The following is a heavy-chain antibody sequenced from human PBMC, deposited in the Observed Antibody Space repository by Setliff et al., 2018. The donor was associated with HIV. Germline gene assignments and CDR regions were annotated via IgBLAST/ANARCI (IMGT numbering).Heavy chain of an antibody. D-gene: IGHD4-17*01. V-gene: IGHV1-46*03. CDR1: GYTLISYY. CDR3: ASGFRATVPDY. Sequence: ASVKVSCKASGYTLISYYIHWVRQAPGQGLEWMGIINSSGDSTSYAQKFQGRVTMTRDTSTSTVYMELSSLTYEDTAIYYCASGFRATVPDYWGQGTLVTVSS. CDR2: INSSGDST. J-gene: IGHJ4*02.